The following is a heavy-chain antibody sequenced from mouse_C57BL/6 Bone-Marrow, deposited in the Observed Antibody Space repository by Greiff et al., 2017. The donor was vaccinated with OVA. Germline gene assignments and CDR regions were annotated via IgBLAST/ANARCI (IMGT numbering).Heavy chain of an antibody. Sequence: EVKLMESGGGLVQPGGSLSLSCAASGFTFTDYYMSWVRQPPGKALEWLGFIRNKANGYTTEYSASVKGRFTISRDNSQSILYLQMNALRAEDSATYYCARLNYDGSSLAWFAYWGQGTLVTVSA. CDR1: GFTFTDYY. J-gene: IGHJ3*01. CDR3: ARLNYDGSSLAWFAY. D-gene: IGHD1-1*01. V-gene: IGHV7-3*01. CDR2: IRNKANGYTT.